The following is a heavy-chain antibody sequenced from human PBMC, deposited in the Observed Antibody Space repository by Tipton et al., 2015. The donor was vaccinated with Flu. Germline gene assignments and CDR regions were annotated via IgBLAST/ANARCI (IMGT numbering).Heavy chain of an antibody. CDR3: ASHTGDSFRGVIDY. CDR2: LCPGSP. J-gene: IGHJ4*02. CDR1: GGSVGSPYC. D-gene: IGHD3-10*01. Sequence: TLSLTCSVSGGSVGSPYCWGWVRKPPGKGLQWIGNLCPGSPYYNSSLRSRVTISVACYNDQFSLRLTYVTAADTAFYYCASHTGDSFRGVIDYWGQGTLVTVSS. V-gene: IGHV4-38-2*01.